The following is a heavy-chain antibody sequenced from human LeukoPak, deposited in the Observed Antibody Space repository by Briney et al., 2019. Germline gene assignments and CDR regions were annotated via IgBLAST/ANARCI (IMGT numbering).Heavy chain of an antibody. CDR3: ARERPDFYDSSGPRRYFDY. J-gene: IGHJ4*02. V-gene: IGHV4-31*03. CDR1: GGSISSGGYY. D-gene: IGHD3-22*01. Sequence: SETLSLTCTVSGGSISSGGYYWSWIRQHPGEGLEWIGYIYYSGSTYYNPSLKSRVTISVDTSKNQFSLKLSSVTAADTAVYYCARERPDFYDSSGPRRYFDYWGQGTLVTVSS. CDR2: IYYSGST.